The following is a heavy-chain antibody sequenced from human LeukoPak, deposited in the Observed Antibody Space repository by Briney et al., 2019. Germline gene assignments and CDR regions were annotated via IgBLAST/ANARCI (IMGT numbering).Heavy chain of an antibody. CDR1: GYSFTSHW. V-gene: IGHV5-51*01. CDR2: IYPGDFET. Sequence: GESLKIFCKASGYSFTSHWIGWVRQMSGKGLEWMGIIYPGDFETRYSPSFQGQVTISADKSISTAYLQWSSLKASDTATYYCARLIGSGWYDYWGQGTLVTVSS. J-gene: IGHJ4*02. D-gene: IGHD6-19*01. CDR3: ARLIGSGWYDY.